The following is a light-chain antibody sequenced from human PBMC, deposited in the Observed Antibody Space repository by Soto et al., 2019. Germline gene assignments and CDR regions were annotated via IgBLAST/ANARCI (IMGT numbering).Light chain of an antibody. Sequence: QSVLTQPPSASGTPGQRVTISCSGSSSNIGSYTVNWYQHFPGTAPKLLIYGNSNRPSGVPDRFSGSKSGTSASLAITGLQAEDEADYYCQSYDSSLSGSVFGGGTKLTVL. CDR1: SSNIGSYT. J-gene: IGLJ3*02. CDR3: QSYDSSLSGSV. CDR2: GNS. V-gene: IGLV1-40*01.